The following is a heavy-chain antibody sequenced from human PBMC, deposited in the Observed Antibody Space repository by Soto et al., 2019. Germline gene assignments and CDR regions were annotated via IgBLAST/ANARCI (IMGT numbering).Heavy chain of an antibody. Sequence: GGSLILSCAASGFTFSSYAMSWVRQAPGTGLEWVAVISFDGNDKFYADSVKGRFTISRDRSKTTAYLQMNNLRAEDTAVYYCARDHWDCSGGGCNPHHLNVFAMDVWGHGTTGTV. CDR3: ARDHWDCSGGGCNPHHLNVFAMDV. D-gene: IGHD2-15*01. J-gene: IGHJ6*02. CDR2: ISFDGNDK. CDR1: GFTFSSYA. V-gene: IGHV3-30*03.